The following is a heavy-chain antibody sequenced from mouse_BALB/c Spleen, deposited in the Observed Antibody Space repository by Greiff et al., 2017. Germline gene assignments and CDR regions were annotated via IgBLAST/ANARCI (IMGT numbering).Heavy chain of an antibody. D-gene: IGHD2-4*01. CDR3: ARDDYDYDGNLDY. V-gene: IGHV3-6*02. CDR2: ISYDGSN. J-gene: IGHJ2*01. CDR1: GYSITSGYY. Sequence: EVKLMESGPGLVKPSQSLSLTCSVTGYSITSGYYWNWIRQFPGNKLEWMGYISYDGSNNYNPSLKNRISITRDTSKNQFFLKLNSVTTEDTATYYCARDDYDYDGNLDYWGQGTTLTVSS.